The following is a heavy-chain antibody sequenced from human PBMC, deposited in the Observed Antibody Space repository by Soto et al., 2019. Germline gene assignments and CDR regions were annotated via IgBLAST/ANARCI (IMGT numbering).Heavy chain of an antibody. Sequence: GGSLRLSCAASGFTFSSYEMNWVRQAPGKGLEWVSYISSSGSTIYYADSVKGRFTISRDNAKNSLYLQMNSLRAEDTAVYYWARAGGLTGYALGYWGQGTLLTVSS. CDR3: ARAGGLTGYALGY. J-gene: IGHJ4*02. CDR1: GFTFSSYE. CDR2: ISSSGSTI. V-gene: IGHV3-48*03. D-gene: IGHD3-9*01.